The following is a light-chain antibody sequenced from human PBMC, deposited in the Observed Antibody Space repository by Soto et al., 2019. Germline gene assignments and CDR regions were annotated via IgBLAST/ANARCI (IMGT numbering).Light chain of an antibody. J-gene: IGKJ3*01. V-gene: IGKV3-15*01. CDR1: QSVSSN. CDR3: QQYNSWPFT. CDR2: GAS. Sequence: EIVMTQSPATLSVSPGERATLSCRASQSVSSNLAWYQQKPGQAPRLLIYGASTRATGIPARFSGSGSGTEFTLTISSLQSEDFAFYYCQQYNSWPFTFGPGTKVDIK.